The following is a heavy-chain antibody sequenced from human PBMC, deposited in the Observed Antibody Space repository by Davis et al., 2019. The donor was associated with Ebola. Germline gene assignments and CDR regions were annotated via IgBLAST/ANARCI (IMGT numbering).Heavy chain of an antibody. J-gene: IGHJ4*02. Sequence: PGGSLRLSCAASSFSFSDYYMSWLRQAPGKGLEWLSYIGVNIIYTNYADSVKGRFTISRDNAKNLLYLQMSSLRAEDTAIYYCARGSRRGYSYGCVWGQGALVTVSS. CDR1: SFSFSDYY. V-gene: IGHV3-11*06. D-gene: IGHD5-18*01. CDR2: IGVNIIYT. CDR3: ARGSRRGYSYGCV.